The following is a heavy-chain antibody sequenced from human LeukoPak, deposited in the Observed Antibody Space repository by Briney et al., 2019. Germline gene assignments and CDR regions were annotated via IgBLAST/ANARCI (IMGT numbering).Heavy chain of an antibody. CDR3: ARDRDTAMVTSGGTFDY. V-gene: IGHV1-46*01. Sequence: ASVKVSCKASGYTFTSYYMHWVRQAPGQGLEWMGIINPSGGSTSYAQKFQGRVTMTRDTSTSTVYMELSSLRSEDTAVYYCARDRDTAMVTSGGTFDYWGQGTLVTVSS. D-gene: IGHD5-18*01. CDR1: GYTFTSYY. J-gene: IGHJ4*02. CDR2: INPSGGST.